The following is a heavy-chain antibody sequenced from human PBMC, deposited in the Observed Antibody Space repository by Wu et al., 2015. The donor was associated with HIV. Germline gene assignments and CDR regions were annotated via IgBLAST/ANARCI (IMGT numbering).Heavy chain of an antibody. D-gene: IGHD6-19*01. CDR1: GYTFTGYY. CDR3: ARDLGVFAVAGMFDY. J-gene: IGHJ4*02. CDR2: ISAYNGNT. V-gene: IGHV1-18*04. Sequence: QVQLVQSGAEVKKPGASVKVSCKASGYTFTGYYMHWVRQAPGQGLEWMGWISAYNGNTNYAQKLQGRVTMTTDTSTSTAYMELRSLRSDDTAVYYCARDLGVFAVAGMFDYWGQGTLVTVSS.